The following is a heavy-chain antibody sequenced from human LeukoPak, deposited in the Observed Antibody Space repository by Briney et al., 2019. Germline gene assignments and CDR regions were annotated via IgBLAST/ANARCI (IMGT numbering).Heavy chain of an antibody. CDR2: INPNNGGT. V-gene: IGHV1-2*02. D-gene: IGHD1-1*01. Sequence: GASVKVSCKASGYTFTDYYIHWVRQAPGQGLEWMGWINPNNGGTNSAQKFQGRVTMTRDTSIGTAYMELNRLTYDDTAVYYCGRDRHWNQGNFDYWGQGTLVTVFS. CDR3: GRDRHWNQGNFDY. J-gene: IGHJ4*02. CDR1: GYTFTDYY.